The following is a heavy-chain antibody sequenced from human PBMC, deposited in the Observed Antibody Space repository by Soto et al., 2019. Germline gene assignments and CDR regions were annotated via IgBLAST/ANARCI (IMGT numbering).Heavy chain of an antibody. CDR2: ISDSGGST. CDR3: AKRVEYSSSTHYFDY. Sequence: EVQLLESGGGLVQPGGSLRLACAASGFTFSRYAMRWVRQAPGKGLEWVSAISDSGGSTHYADSVKGRFTISRDNSKNTLSLQMNSLRAEDTAVYYCAKRVEYSSSTHYFDYWGQGTLVTVSS. D-gene: IGHD6-6*01. J-gene: IGHJ4*02. CDR1: GFTFSRYA. V-gene: IGHV3-23*01.